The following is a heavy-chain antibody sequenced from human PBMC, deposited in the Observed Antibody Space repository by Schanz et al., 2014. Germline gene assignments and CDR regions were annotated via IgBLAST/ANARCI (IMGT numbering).Heavy chain of an antibody. V-gene: IGHV1-46*03. CDR3: ARGGFFDSTSFDS. Sequence: QVQLVQSGAEVKKPGASVKVSCKASGYTFTTYYIHWVRQAPGQGLEWMGKINPSSGTTRIAQNCQGRLTVTRDTSTSTVNMELSSLRSEDTSVYYCARGGFFDSTSFDSWGQGTLVTVSS. CDR2: INPSSGTT. J-gene: IGHJ4*02. D-gene: IGHD2-2*01. CDR1: GYTFTTYY.